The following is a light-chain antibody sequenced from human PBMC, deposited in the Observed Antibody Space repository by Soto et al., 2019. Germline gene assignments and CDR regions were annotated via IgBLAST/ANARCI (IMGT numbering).Light chain of an antibody. Sequence: QSVLTQPASVSGSPGQSITISCTGTSSDVGSYNLVSWYQQHPGKAPKLMIYEGSKRPSGVSNRFSGSKSGNTASLTISGLQAEDEADYYCCSYAGSSTFRLFGGGTKLTVL. CDR2: EGS. CDR1: SSDVGSYNL. V-gene: IGLV2-23*03. J-gene: IGLJ2*01. CDR3: CSYAGSSTFRL.